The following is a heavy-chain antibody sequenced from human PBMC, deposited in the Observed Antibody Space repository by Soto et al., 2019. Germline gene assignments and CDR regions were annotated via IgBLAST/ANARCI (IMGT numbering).Heavy chain of an antibody. J-gene: IGHJ4*02. D-gene: IGHD4-17*01. CDR1: GAFLNNFF. CDR2: VSQGGAAAYLAEGETT. V-gene: IGHV4-59*08. CDR3: ARHVTPYGDYDLAYFDY. Sequence: SETLSLTCTVSGAFLNNFFWSWIRQTPGKGLEWIGYVSQGGAAAYLAEGETTGYNPSLKSRVTISVDTSKNQFSLKLSSVTAADTAVYYCARHVTPYGDYDLAYFDYWGQGTLVTVSS.